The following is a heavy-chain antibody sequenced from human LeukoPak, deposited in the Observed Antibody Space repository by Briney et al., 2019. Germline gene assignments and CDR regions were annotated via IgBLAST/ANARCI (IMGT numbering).Heavy chain of an antibody. V-gene: IGHV1-8*01. J-gene: IGHJ4*02. D-gene: IGHD6-13*01. CDR3: ARGRKRYVGIAAADFDY. Sequence: ASVKVSCKTSGYTFMNYDINWVRQATGQGLEWMGWMNPNSGNTGYAQKFQGRVTMTRNTSISTAYMELSSLRSEDTAVYYCARGRKRYVGIAAADFDYWGQGTLVTVSS. CDR2: MNPNSGNT. CDR1: GYTFMNYD.